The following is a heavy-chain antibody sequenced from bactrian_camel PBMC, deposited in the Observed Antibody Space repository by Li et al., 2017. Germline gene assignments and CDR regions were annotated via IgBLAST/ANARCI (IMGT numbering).Heavy chain of an antibody. D-gene: IGHD5*01. CDR1: GFTYSRTC. V-gene: IGHV3S53*01. J-gene: IGHJ4*01. Sequence: HVQLVESGGGSVQSGGSLRLSCAASGFTYSRTCMGWFRQAPGKEREAVAEIDSGGRITYADSAKDRFYISQDIAKKTMYLQMNALKPEDTAMYSCHPRGYGERLYCEYNYHGQGTQVTVS. CDR2: IDSGGRI.